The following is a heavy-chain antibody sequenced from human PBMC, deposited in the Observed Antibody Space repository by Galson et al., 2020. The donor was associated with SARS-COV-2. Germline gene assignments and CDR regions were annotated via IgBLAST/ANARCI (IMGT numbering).Heavy chain of an antibody. CDR2: IFPGYSDT. J-gene: IGHJ4*02. CDR3: ARSSGYYNVLTGYYNLYYFDY. V-gene: IGHV5-51*01. D-gene: IGHD3-9*01. Sequence: GESLKISCKGSGYAFNTFWVGTHWIGRVRQKPGKGLEWMGSIFPGYSDTMYSPSFQGQVTISADKSISTAYLQWSSLKASDTAVYYCARSSGYYNVLTGYYNLYYFDYWGQGTLVTVSS. CDR1: GYAFNTFWVGTHW.